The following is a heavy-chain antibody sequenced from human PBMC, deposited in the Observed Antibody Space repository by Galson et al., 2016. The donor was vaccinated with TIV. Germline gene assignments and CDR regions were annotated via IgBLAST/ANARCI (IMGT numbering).Heavy chain of an antibody. CDR1: ANTFISSA. J-gene: IGHJ4*02. CDR2: IISIFRTT. V-gene: IGHV1-69*13. CDR3: ARTDTLKNYYDSSGYYPF. Sequence: SVKVTCTASANTFISSAITWVRQAPGQELEWMGGIISIFRTTQYAQKFQVRVTITADESMSTAYMELSSLRSDDTAVYYCARTDTLKNYYDSSGYYPFWGQGTLVTVSS. D-gene: IGHD3-22*01.